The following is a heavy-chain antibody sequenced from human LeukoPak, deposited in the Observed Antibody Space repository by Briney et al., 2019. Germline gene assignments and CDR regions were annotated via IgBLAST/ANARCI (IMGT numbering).Heavy chain of an antibody. J-gene: IGHJ4*02. CDR3: AREVRTGIGATDY. V-gene: IGHV1-46*01. CDR1: GYSFSNYH. D-gene: IGHD1-26*01. CDR2: MAPRDDGA. Sequence: GASVKLSCKTSGYSFSNYHVHWARQAPGQGLEWVGIMAPRDDGATYAQKFQGRVTMTRDTSTSTLYMDLSSLRPEDTAVYYCAREVRTGIGATDYWGQGTLVTVSS.